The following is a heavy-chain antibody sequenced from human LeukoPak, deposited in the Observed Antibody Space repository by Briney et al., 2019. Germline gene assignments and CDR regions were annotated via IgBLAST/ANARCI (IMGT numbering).Heavy chain of an antibody. Sequence: PGGSLRLSCAASGFTFSNYGIHWVRQAPGKGLEWVAFVRSDGGIKYYADSVKGRFTISRDNSRTTVYLQMNSLRAEDTAVYYCARYVGSSSVDSYYYYMDVWGKGTTITVSS. CDR2: VRSDGGIK. D-gene: IGHD6-6*01. CDR1: GFTFSNYG. J-gene: IGHJ6*03. V-gene: IGHV3-30*02. CDR3: ARYVGSSSVDSYYYYMDV.